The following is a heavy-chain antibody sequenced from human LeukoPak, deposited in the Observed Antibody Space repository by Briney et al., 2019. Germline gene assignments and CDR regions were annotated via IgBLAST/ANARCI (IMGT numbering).Heavy chain of an antibody. D-gene: IGHD3-22*01. CDR2: INAGNGNT. Sequence: ASVKVSCKASGYTFTSYAMHWVRQAPGQRLEWMGWINAGNGNTKCSQKFQGRVTITRDTSASTAYMELSSLRSEDTAVYYCARSSHNYDSSGEDFDYWGQGTLVTVSS. J-gene: IGHJ4*02. CDR1: GYTFTSYA. V-gene: IGHV1-3*01. CDR3: ARSSHNYDSSGEDFDY.